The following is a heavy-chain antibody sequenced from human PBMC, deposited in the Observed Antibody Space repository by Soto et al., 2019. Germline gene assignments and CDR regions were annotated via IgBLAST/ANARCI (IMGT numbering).Heavy chain of an antibody. CDR3: GREGRYCTSASCKHDAFDI. D-gene: IGHD2-2*01. Sequence: QVHLVQSGAEVKEPGASVKVSCKASGYTFTSYYIHWVRQAPGQGLEWMGMINPSGGSTNYAQKFQGRVTMTRDTSTSTVYVELSSLRSEDTAVYYCGREGRYCTSASCKHDAFDIWGQGTMITVSS. J-gene: IGHJ3*02. V-gene: IGHV1-46*01. CDR1: GYTFTSYY. CDR2: INPSGGST.